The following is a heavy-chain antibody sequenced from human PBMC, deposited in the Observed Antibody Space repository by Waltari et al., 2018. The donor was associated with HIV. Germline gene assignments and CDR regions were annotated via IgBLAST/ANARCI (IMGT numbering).Heavy chain of an antibody. J-gene: IGHJ6*02. CDR3: ARGGHCSGISCYTGDYSYGLDV. Sequence: VQLVESGGGLVQTGGSLRPSCADSVFTFSRHWIHWVRQAPGTGLVLVTRINTDGSSASYADSVKGRFTISRDNAKNTLYLQMNSLRAEDTAVYYCARGGHCSGISCYTGDYSYGLDVWGQGTTVTVSS. V-gene: IGHV3-74*01. CDR1: VFTFSRHW. D-gene: IGHD2-2*02. CDR2: INTDGSSA.